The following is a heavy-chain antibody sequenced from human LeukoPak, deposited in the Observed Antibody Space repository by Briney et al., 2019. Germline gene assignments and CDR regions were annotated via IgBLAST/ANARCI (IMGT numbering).Heavy chain of an antibody. V-gene: IGHV1-18*01. D-gene: IGHD4-17*01. CDR3: ARSPNYGDYDWGIILYFDY. CDR2: ISAYNGNT. Sequence: ASVKVSCKASGYTFTSYGISWVRQAPGQGLEWMGWISAYNGNTNYAQKLQGRVTMTTDTSTSTAYMELRSLRSDDTAVYYCARSPNYGDYDWGIILYFDYWGQGTLVTVSS. J-gene: IGHJ4*02. CDR1: GYTFTSYG.